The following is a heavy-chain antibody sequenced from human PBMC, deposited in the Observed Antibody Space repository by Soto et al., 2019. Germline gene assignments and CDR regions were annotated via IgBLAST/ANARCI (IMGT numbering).Heavy chain of an antibody. Sequence: SETLSLTCTVSGGSISSYYWSWIWQPPGKGLEWIGYIYYSGSTNYNPSLKSRVTISVDTSKNQFSLKLSSVTAADTAVYYCARDYFPTYYDFWAGPNWFDQWGQGTLVTVSS. J-gene: IGHJ5*02. CDR2: IYYSGST. D-gene: IGHD3-3*01. CDR3: ARDYFPTYYDFWAGPNWFDQ. V-gene: IGHV4-59*01. CDR1: GGSISSYY.